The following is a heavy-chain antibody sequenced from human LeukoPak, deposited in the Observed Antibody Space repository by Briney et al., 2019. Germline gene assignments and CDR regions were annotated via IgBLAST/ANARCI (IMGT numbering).Heavy chain of an antibody. V-gene: IGHV3-11*01. J-gene: IGHJ4*02. Sequence: GGSLRLSCAASGFTFSDYYISWIRQSPGKGLEWVSYISTSSSNIYYADSVKGRFTISRDNAKNSLFLQMNSLRAEDTAVYYCARDWYRYCSSSSCYMFDYWGQGTLVTVSS. CDR3: ARDWYRYCSSSSCYMFDY. CDR1: GFTFSDYY. CDR2: ISTSSSNI. D-gene: IGHD2-2*02.